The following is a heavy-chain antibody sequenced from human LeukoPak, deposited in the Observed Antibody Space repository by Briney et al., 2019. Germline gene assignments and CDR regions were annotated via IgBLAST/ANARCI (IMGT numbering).Heavy chain of an antibody. CDR3: AKDSTYYYGSGSQDY. CDR2: ISGSGGST. D-gene: IGHD3-10*01. CDR1: GFTFSSYA. V-gene: IGHV3-23*01. J-gene: IGHJ4*02. Sequence: GGSLRLSCAASGFTFSSYAMSWVRQAPGKGLEWVSAISGSGGSTYYADSVKGRFTSSRDNSKNTLYLQMNSLRAEDTAVCYYAKDSTYYYGSGSQDYWGQGTLVTVSS.